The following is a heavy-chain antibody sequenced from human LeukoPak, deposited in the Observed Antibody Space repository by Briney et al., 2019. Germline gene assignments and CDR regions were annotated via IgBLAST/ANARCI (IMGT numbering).Heavy chain of an antibody. Sequence: SETLSLTCTVSGGSISSSSYYWGWIRQPPGKELEWIGNIYYSGSTYYNPSLKSRVTISVDTSKNQFSLKLSSVTAADTAVYYCARRSGSGDSRRPFDYWGQGTLVTVSS. D-gene: IGHD4-17*01. CDR2: IYYSGST. CDR3: ARRSGSGDSRRPFDY. CDR1: GGSISSSSYY. V-gene: IGHV4-39*01. J-gene: IGHJ4*02.